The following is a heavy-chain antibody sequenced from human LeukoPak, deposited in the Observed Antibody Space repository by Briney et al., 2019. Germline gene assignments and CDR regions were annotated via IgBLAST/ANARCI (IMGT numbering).Heavy chain of an antibody. V-gene: IGHV4-34*01. CDR3: ARAPIAAPIDY. D-gene: IGHD6-13*01. CDR2: INHNGST. J-gene: IGHJ4*02. Sequence: SETLSLTCAVYGGSFSGYYWSWIRQPPGKGLEWIGEINHNGSTNYNPSLKSRVTISVDTSKNQFSLKLSSVTAADTAVYYCARAPIAAPIDYWGQGTLVTVSS. CDR1: GGSFSGYY.